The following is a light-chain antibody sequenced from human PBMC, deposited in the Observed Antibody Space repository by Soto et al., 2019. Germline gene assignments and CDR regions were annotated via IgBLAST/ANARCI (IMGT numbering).Light chain of an antibody. Sequence: DIQMTQSPSTLSGSVGDRVTITCRASQTISSWLAWYQQKPGKAPKLLIYKASTLKSGVPSRFSGSGSGTEFTLTITSLQPDEFATYYCQQYNSYPWTVGQGTKVDIK. CDR2: KAS. J-gene: IGKJ1*01. V-gene: IGKV1-5*03. CDR3: QQYNSYPWT. CDR1: QTISSW.